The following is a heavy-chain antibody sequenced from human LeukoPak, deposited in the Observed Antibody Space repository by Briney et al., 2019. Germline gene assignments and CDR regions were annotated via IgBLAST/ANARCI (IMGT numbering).Heavy chain of an antibody. V-gene: IGHV4-34*01. CDR2: INHSGST. J-gene: IGHJ5*02. D-gene: IGHD5-18*01. CDR3: ARWGTAMPLYNWFDP. Sequence: SETLSLTCAVYGGSFSGYYWSWIRQPLGKGLEWIGEINHSGSTNYNPSLKSRVTISVDTSKNQFSLKLSSVTAADTAVYYCARWGTAMPLYNWFDPWGQGTLVTVSS. CDR1: GGSFSGYY.